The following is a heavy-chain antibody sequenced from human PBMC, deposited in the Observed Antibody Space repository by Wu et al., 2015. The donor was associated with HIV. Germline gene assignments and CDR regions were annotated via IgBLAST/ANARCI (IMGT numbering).Heavy chain of an antibody. CDR3: ARQRAYTSGWYIFDY. V-gene: IGHV1-8*01. D-gene: IGHD6-19*01. Sequence: QVQLVQSGAEVKKPGASVKVSCKASGYTFTSYDINWVRQATGQGLEWMGWMNPRSGNTGYAQKFQGRVTMTRDTSISTANMELSSLRSEDTAVYYCARQRAYTSGWYIFDYWGHGNAGHRLL. CDR1: GYTFTSYD. J-gene: IGHJ4*02. CDR2: MNPRSGNT.